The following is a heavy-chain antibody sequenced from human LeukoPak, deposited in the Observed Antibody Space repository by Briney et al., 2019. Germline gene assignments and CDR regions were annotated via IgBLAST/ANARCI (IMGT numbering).Heavy chain of an antibody. CDR2: VFTGEIT. CDR1: GGSISSHY. J-gene: IGHJ6*03. V-gene: IGHV4-4*07. CDR3: ARELWFGEGYYYLDV. D-gene: IGHD3-10*01. Sequence: SETLSLTCSVSGGSISSHYWSWIRQPAGQGLEWIGRVFTGEITNYNASLKSRLTMSIDTSKNQISLRLTSVTAADTAVYYCARELWFGEGYYYLDVWGKGTPVTVSS.